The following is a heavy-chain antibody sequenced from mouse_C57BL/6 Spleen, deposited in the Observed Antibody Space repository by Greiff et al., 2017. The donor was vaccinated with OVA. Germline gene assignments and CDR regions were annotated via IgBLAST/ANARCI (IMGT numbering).Heavy chain of an antibody. CDR2: INPNNGGT. J-gene: IGHJ2*01. CDR3: ARWRNYAYYFDY. D-gene: IGHD1-1*01. V-gene: IGHV1-18*01. CDR1: GYTFTDYN. Sequence: EVKLQESGPELVKPGASVKIPCKASGYTFTDYNMDWVKQSHGKSLEWIGDINPNNGGTIYNQKFKGKATLTVDKSSSTAYMELRSLTSEDTAVYYCARWRNYAYYFDYWGQGTTLTVSS.